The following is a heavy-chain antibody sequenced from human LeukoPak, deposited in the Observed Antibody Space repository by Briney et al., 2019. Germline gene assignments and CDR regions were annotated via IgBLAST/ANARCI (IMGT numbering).Heavy chain of an antibody. Sequence: SETLSLTCTVSGGSISSYYWSWLRQPAGKGLEWIGRIYTSGSTNYNPSLKSRATMSVDTSKNQFSLKLSSVTAADTAVYYCARDGSWGAFDIWGQGTMVTVSS. D-gene: IGHD6-13*01. CDR2: IYTSGST. J-gene: IGHJ3*02. CDR1: GGSISSYY. CDR3: ARDGSWGAFDI. V-gene: IGHV4-4*07.